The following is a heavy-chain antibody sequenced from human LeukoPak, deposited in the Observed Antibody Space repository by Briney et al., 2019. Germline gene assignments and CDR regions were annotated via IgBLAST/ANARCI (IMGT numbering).Heavy chain of an antibody. CDR1: GFTLSSYW. J-gene: IGHJ4*02. CDR3: ARGGGRHVEY. D-gene: IGHD2/OR15-2a*01. V-gene: IGHV3-74*01. Sequence: GGSLRLSCAVSGFTLSSYWMHWVRQAPGKGLAWVARMNSDGSATTYADSVKGRFTISRDNAKNSLYLQMNSLRAEDTAVYYCARGGGRHVEYWGQGNLVTVSS. CDR2: MNSDGSAT.